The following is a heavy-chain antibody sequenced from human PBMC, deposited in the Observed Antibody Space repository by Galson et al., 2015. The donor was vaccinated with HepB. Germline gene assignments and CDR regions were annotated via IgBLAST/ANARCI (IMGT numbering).Heavy chain of an antibody. CDR1: GFTFSSYA. D-gene: IGHD1-26*01. V-gene: IGHV3-23*01. J-gene: IGHJ4*02. Sequence: SLRLSCAASGFTFSSYAMTWVRQAPGKGLEWVSTLSGCGGSTYYADSVKGRFTISRDDSKNTLFLQMNSLRPEDTAVYYCAKGISGSYYSGTDYWGQGTLVTVSS. CDR2: LSGCGGST. CDR3: AKGISGSYYSGTDY.